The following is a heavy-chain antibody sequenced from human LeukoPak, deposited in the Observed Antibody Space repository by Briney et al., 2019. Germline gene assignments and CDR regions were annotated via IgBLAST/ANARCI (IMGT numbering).Heavy chain of an antibody. V-gene: IGHV3-64*02. CDR1: GFTFGHFT. D-gene: IGHD6-13*01. CDR2: VSSDEVNR. J-gene: IGHJ3*02. Sequence: GGSLRLSCAASGFTFGHFTMHWVRQAPGKGLEYVSGVSSDEVNRYYAASVKGRFTISRDNSKNTLYLQMNSLRAEDTAVYYCAKLPRQQLVKGAFDIWGQGTMVTVSS. CDR3: AKLPRQQLVKGAFDI.